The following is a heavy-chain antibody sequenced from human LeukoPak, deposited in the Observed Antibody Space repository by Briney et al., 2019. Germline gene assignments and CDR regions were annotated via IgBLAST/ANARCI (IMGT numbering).Heavy chain of an antibody. Sequence: AGGSLRLSCAASGFTFSSYSMNWVRQAPGKGLEWVSYISSSSTTIHYADSVKGRFTISRDNVKNSLYLQMNSLRDEDTAVYYCARDSDSSGRLDYWGQGTLVTVSS. V-gene: IGHV3-48*02. J-gene: IGHJ4*02. CDR3: ARDSDSSGRLDY. CDR2: ISSSSTTI. D-gene: IGHD3-22*01. CDR1: GFTFSSYS.